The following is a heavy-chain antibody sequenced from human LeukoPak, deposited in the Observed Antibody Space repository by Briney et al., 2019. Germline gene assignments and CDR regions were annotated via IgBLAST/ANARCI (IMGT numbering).Heavy chain of an antibody. CDR2: IYYSGST. V-gene: IGHV4-59*08. CDR1: SGSISSYY. CDR3: VGGRATRLVIY. J-gene: IGHJ4*02. D-gene: IGHD3-16*01. Sequence: SETLSLTCTVSSGSISSYYWSWIRQPPGKGLEWIGYIYYSGSTNHNPSLKSRVTISVDTSKNQFSLKLRSVTAADTAVYYCVGGRATRLVIYWGQGTLVTVSS.